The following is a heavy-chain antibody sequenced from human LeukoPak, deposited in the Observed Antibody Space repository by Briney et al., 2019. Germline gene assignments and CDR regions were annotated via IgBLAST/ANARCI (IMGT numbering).Heavy chain of an antibody. CDR3: ARDHDDYVWGSYRLY. CDR2: ISYDGSNK. CDR1: GFTFSSYA. V-gene: IGHV3-30-3*01. J-gene: IGHJ4*02. D-gene: IGHD3-16*02. Sequence: GGSLRLSCAASGFTFSSYAMHWVRQAPGKGLEWVAVISYDGSNKYYADSVKGRFTISRDNSKSTLYLQMNSLRAEDTAVYYCARDHDDYVWGSYRLYWGQGTLVTVSS.